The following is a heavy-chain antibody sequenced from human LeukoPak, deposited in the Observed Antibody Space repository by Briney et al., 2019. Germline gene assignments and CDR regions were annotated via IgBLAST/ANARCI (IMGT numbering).Heavy chain of an antibody. V-gene: IGHV3-15*05. Sequence: GGSLSLSCAASGCSFSDAWMSWVRQAPGKGLEWVGHIKSKTAGGTTDYAEPVKGRFSISRDDSKDTVSLEMNSLKTEDTAVYYCVTEYYGAYNYWGRGTLVTVSS. CDR1: GCSFSDAW. D-gene: IGHD4-17*01. J-gene: IGHJ4*02. CDR3: VTEYYGAYNY. CDR2: IKSKTAGGTT.